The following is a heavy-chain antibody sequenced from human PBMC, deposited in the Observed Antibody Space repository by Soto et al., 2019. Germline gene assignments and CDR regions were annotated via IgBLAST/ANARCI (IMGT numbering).Heavy chain of an antibody. CDR2: INAGNGDT. J-gene: IGHJ4*02. CDR1: RYSFTSYA. V-gene: IGHV1-3*01. D-gene: IGHD1-1*01. CDR3: ARDPGTGAALRAYHFDY. Sequence: ASVKVSCKASRYSFTSYALHWVRQAPGQRLEWMGWINAGNGDTKYSEKFQGRVTITRDTSANTAYMELSSLRSEDTSVYYCARDPGTGAALRAYHFDYWGQGTLVTDSS.